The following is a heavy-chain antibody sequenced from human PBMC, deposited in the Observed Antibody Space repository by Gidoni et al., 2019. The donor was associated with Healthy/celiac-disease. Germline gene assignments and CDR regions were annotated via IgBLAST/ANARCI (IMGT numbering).Heavy chain of an antibody. J-gene: IGHJ3*02. Sequence: QVQLVESGGGVVQPGRSLRISCAASEFTFSSYGMHWVSQAPGKGLAWVAVISYDGSNKYYADSVKGRFTISRDNSKNTLYLQMNSLRAEDTAVYYCARADDSGWYDRMDAFDIWGQGTMVTVSS. V-gene: IGHV3-30*03. CDR3: ARADDSGWYDRMDAFDI. D-gene: IGHD6-19*01. CDR2: ISYDGSNK. CDR1: EFTFSSYG.